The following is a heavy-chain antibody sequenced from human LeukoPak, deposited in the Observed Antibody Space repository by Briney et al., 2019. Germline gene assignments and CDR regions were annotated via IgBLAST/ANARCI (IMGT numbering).Heavy chain of an antibody. CDR2: IKSKTDGGTT. V-gene: IGHV3-15*01. J-gene: IGHJ5*01. CDR1: GFTFSNAW. CDR3: AKDRANNGPNCFDS. Sequence: GGSLRLSCAASGFTFSNAWMSWVRQAPGKGLEWVGRIKSKTDGGTTDYAAPVKGRFTISRDNSKNTLYLQMNSLRAEDTAVYYCAKDRANNGPNCFDSWGQGTLVIVSS. D-gene: IGHD4/OR15-4a*01.